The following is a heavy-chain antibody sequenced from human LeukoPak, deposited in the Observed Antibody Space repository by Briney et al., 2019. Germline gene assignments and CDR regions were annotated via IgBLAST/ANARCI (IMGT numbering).Heavy chain of an antibody. J-gene: IGHJ4*02. D-gene: IGHD3-22*01. CDR3: ARSMIVVFSPDY. V-gene: IGHV4-39*07. CDR2: IYYSGST. Sequence: SETLSLTCTVSGGSISSSSYYWGWIRQPPGKGLEWIGSIYYSGSTYYNPSLKSRVTISVDTSKNQFSLRLSSVTAADTAVYYCARSMIVVFSPDYWGQGTLVTVSS. CDR1: GGSISSSSYY.